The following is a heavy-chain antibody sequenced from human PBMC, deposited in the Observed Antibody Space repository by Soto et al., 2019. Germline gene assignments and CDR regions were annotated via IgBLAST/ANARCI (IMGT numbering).Heavy chain of an antibody. V-gene: IGHV3-23*01. CDR3: AKDGEGFVVVPHYYYGMDV. Sequence: EVQLLESGGGLVQPGGSLRLSCAGSGFTFSSYAMSWVRQAPGKGLEWVSAISGSGGSTYYADSVKGRFTISRDNSKNTLYLQMNSLRAEDTAVYYCAKDGEGFVVVPHYYYGMDVWGQGTTVTVSS. CDR1: GFTFSSYA. CDR2: ISGSGGST. D-gene: IGHD2-2*01. J-gene: IGHJ6*02.